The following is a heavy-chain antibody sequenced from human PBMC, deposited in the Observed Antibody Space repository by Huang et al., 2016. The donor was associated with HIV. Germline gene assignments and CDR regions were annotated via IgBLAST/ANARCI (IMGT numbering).Heavy chain of an antibody. J-gene: IGHJ4*02. V-gene: IGHV1-69*13. CDR3: ARGVGNSNRGFDI. Sequence: QVQLVQSGAEMKKSGSSVEVSCKASGGTVSSFSFTWVRQAPGHGLAWMGGSSPWHETTDLTQKYRGRVTLTADESTNTAFMGLSGLTSQDTAVYYCARGVGNSNRGFDIWGQGTLVTVS. CDR2: SSPWHETT. D-gene: IGHD5-18*01. CDR1: GGTVSSFS.